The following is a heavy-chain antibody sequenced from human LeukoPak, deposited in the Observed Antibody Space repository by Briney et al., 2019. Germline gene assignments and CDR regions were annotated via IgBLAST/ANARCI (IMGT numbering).Heavy chain of an antibody. Sequence: GGSLRLSCAASGFTFSSYSMNWVRQAPGKGLEWVSSISSSSSYIYYADSVKGRFTISRDNAKNSLYLQMNSLRAEDTAVYYCARVIRHLVVTAQYFDYWGQGTLVTVSS. CDR1: GFTFSSYS. V-gene: IGHV3-21*01. CDR2: ISSSSSYI. J-gene: IGHJ4*02. D-gene: IGHD2-21*02. CDR3: ARVIRHLVVTAQYFDY.